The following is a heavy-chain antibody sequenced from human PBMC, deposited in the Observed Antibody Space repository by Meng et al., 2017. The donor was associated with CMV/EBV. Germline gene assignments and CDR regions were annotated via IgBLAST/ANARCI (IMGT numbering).Heavy chain of an antibody. D-gene: IGHD2-2*01. CDR1: GGSFSGYY. Sequence: GSLRLSCAVYGGSFSGYYWSWIRQPPGKGLEWIGEINHSGSTNYNPSLKSRVTISVDTSKNQFSLKLSSVTAADTAVYYCARASVNIGYRSSTSCYLYYYYGMDVWGQGTTVTVSS. CDR2: INHSGST. V-gene: IGHV4-34*01. CDR3: ARASVNIGYRSSTSCYLYYYYGMDV. J-gene: IGHJ6*02.